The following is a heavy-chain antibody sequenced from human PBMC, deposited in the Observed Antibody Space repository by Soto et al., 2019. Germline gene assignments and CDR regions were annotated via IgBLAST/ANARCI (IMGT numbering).Heavy chain of an antibody. CDR3: ARRVYCTNGLCYTYDP. J-gene: IGHJ5*02. V-gene: IGHV4-30-2*01. D-gene: IGHD2-8*01. CDR2: IYHSGST. CDR1: GGSISSGGYS. Sequence: SETLSLTCAVSGGSISSGGYSWSWIRQPPGKGLEWIGYIYHSGSTYYNPSLKSRVTISVDKSKNQFSLKLSSVTAADTAVYYCARRVYCTNGLCYTYDPRGQGTLVTVFS.